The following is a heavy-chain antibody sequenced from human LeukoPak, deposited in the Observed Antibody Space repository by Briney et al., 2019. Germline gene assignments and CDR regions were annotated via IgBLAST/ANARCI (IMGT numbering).Heavy chain of an antibody. D-gene: IGHD6-6*01. Sequence: SETLSLTCAVYGGSFSGYYWSWIRQPPGKGLEWIGEINHSGSTNYNPSLKSRVTISVDTSKNQFSLKLSSVAAADTAVYYCARAPEYSSLLPWFGPWGQGTLVTVSS. CDR2: INHSGST. V-gene: IGHV4-34*01. J-gene: IGHJ5*02. CDR3: ARAPEYSSLLPWFGP. CDR1: GGSFSGYY.